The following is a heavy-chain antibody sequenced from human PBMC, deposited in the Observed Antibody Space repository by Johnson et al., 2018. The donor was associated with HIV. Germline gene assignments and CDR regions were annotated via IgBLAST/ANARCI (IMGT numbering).Heavy chain of an antibody. CDR3: ARNGLIPAAKGVAFDI. CDR1: GFTFDDYG. CDR2: ISSSGSTI. D-gene: IGHD2-2*01. V-gene: IGHV3-48*03. J-gene: IGHJ3*02. Sequence: EVQLVESGGGVVRPGGSLRLSCAASGFTFDDYGVSWVRQAPGKGLEWVSYISSSGSTIYYADSVEGRFTISRDNAKNSLYLQMNSLRAEDTIVYYCARNGLIPAAKGVAFDIWGQGTTVTVSS.